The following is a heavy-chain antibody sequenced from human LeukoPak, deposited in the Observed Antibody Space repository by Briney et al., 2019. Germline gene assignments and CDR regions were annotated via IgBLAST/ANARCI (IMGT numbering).Heavy chain of an antibody. Sequence: ASVKVSCKASGYMFTCYYMHWVRQAPGQGLEWMGWINPNSGGTNYAQKFQGRVTMTRDTSINTAYMDLSRLRSDDTALYYCARVEAVTASPVYYMDVWGKGTTVTVSS. J-gene: IGHJ6*03. CDR3: ARVEAVTASPVYYMDV. D-gene: IGHD2-21*02. CDR1: GYMFTCYY. V-gene: IGHV1-2*02. CDR2: INPNSGGT.